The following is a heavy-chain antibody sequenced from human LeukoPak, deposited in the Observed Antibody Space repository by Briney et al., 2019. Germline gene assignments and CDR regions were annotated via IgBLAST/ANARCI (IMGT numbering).Heavy chain of an antibody. Sequence: SVKVSCKASGGTFSSYAISWVRQAPGQGLEWMGRIIPILGIANYAQKFQGRVTITADKSTSTAYMELSSLRSEDTAVYYCARAGSYYYDSSGSYGMTYWGQGTLVTVSS. CDR1: GGTFSSYA. J-gene: IGHJ4*02. V-gene: IGHV1-69*04. D-gene: IGHD3-22*01. CDR2: IIPILGIA. CDR3: ARAGSYYYDSSGSYGMTY.